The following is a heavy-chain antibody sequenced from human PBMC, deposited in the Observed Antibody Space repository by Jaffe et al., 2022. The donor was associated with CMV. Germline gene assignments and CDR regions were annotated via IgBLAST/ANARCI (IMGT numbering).Heavy chain of an antibody. V-gene: IGHV3-7*01. CDR2: IKQDGSEK. CDR1: GFTFSSYW. J-gene: IGHJ6*02. CDR3: ARGAYGFDYYYGMDV. Sequence: EVQLVESGGGLVQPGGSLRLSCAASGFTFSSYWMSWVRQAPGKGLEWVANIKQDGSEKYYVDSVKGRFTISRDNAKNSLYLQMNSLRAEDTAVYYCARGAYGFDYYYGMDVWGQGTTVTVSS. D-gene: IGHD3-10*01.